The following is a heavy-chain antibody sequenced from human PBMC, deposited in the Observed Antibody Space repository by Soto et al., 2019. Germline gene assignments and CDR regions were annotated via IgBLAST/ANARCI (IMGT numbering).Heavy chain of an antibody. J-gene: IGHJ6*03. CDR1: GFTFSNAW. V-gene: IGHV3-15*01. CDR2: IKSKTDGGTT. CDR3: TTDLVLRFLELGLNYMDV. Sequence: EVQLVESGGGLVKPGGSLRLSCAASGFTFSNAWMSWVRQAPGKGLEWVGRIKSKTDGGTTDYAAPVKGRFTISRDDSKNTLYMQMNSLKTEDTAVYYCTTDLVLRFLELGLNYMDVWGKGTTVTVSS. D-gene: IGHD3-3*01.